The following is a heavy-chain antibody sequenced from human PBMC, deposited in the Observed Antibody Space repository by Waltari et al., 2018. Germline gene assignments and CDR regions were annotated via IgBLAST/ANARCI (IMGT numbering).Heavy chain of an antibody. J-gene: IGHJ2*01. CDR3: TTGRGWYFDL. CDR1: GFTCGNAW. D-gene: IGHD3-10*01. V-gene: IGHV3-15*01. CDR2: IKSKTDGGTT. Sequence: EVQLVESGGGLVKPGGSLRLSCAASGFTCGNAWMSWGRQAPGKGLEWVGRIKSKTDGGTTDYAAPVKGRFTISRDDSKNTLYLQMNSLKTEDTAVYYCTTGRGWYFDLWGRGTLVTVSS.